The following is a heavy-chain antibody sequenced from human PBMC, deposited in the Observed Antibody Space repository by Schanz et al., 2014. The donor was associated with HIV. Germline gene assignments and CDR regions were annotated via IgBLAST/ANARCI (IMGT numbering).Heavy chain of an antibody. J-gene: IGHJ6*02. V-gene: IGHV3-30*18. CDR3: AKVARWDYYGMDV. CDR2: ISYDGSNK. Sequence: VQLVESGGGLVKPGGSLRLSCAASGFTFSTYGMHWVRQGPGKGLEWVAFISYDGSNKYYADSVKGRFIISRDNSKNTLYLQMNRLRAEDTAVYYCAKVARWDYYGMDVWGPGTTVTVSS. CDR1: GFTFSTYG.